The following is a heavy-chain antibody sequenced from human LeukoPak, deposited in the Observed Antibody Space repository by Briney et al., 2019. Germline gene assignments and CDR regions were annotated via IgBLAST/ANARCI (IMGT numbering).Heavy chain of an antibody. V-gene: IGHV4-59*01. CDR1: GGSISGYY. CDR2: VSYGGST. CDR3: ARGPGASDY. Sequence: PSETLSLTCTVSGGSISGYYWSWIRQPPGKGLEWIGYVSYGGSTYYNPSLKSRVTISVDTSKNQFSLKVNSVTAADTAVYYCARGPGASDYWGQGTLVTVSS. D-gene: IGHD3-10*01. J-gene: IGHJ4*02.